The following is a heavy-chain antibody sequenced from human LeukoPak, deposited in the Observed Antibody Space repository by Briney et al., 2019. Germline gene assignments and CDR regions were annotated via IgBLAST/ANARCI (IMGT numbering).Heavy chain of an antibody. D-gene: IGHD6-6*01. V-gene: IGHV1-69*04. Sequence: SVKVSCKASGGTFSSYTISWVRQAPGQGLEWMGRIIPILGIANYAQKFQGRVTITADKSTSTAYLELSSLRSEDTAVYYCARDKGLAPHHDAFDIWGQGTMVTVSS. CDR2: IIPILGIA. J-gene: IGHJ3*02. CDR3: ARDKGLAPHHDAFDI. CDR1: GGTFSSYT.